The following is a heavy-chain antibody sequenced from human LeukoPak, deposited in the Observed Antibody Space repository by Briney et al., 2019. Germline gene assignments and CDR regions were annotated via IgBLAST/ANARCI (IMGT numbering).Heavy chain of an antibody. Sequence: GGSLRLSCAASGFTFSSYAMSWVRQAPGKGLEWVSAISGSGGSTYYADSVKGRFTISRDNAKNSLYLQMNSLRAEDTAVYYCAREPSESYYMDVWGKGTTVTVSS. CDR1: GFTFSSYA. CDR2: ISGSGGST. J-gene: IGHJ6*03. V-gene: IGHV3-23*01. CDR3: AREPSESYYMDV.